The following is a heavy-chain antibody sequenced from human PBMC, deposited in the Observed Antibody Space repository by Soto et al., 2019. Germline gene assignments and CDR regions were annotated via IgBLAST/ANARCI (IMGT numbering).Heavy chain of an antibody. J-gene: IGHJ3*01. CDR2: IIAILCKA. V-gene: IGHV1-69*01. CDR1: GGTFSSYA. D-gene: IGHD3-22*01. CDR3: ARERGGTIIVGVTGTFDV. Sequence: QVQLVQSGAEVKKPGSSVKVSCKASGGTFSSYAISWVRQAPGQGLEWMGGIIAILCKANYAEKFQGRVTITADESTSTAYMELSSLRSEDTAVYYCARERGGTIIVGVTGTFDVWGQGTLVTFSS.